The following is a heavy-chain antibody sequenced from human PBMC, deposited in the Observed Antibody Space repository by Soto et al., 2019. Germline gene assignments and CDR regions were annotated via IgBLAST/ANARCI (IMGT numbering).Heavy chain of an antibody. Sequence: SETLSLTCTVFGGSISRSSYYWGLVRQPPGKGLEWIGSIFYSGSTYYNPSLKSRVTISVDTSKNQFSLKLSSVTAADTAIYYCARRQGDYGYFDYWGQGTLVTVSS. CDR1: GGSISRSSYY. CDR3: ARRQGDYGYFDY. J-gene: IGHJ4*02. D-gene: IGHD4-17*01. CDR2: IFYSGST. V-gene: IGHV4-39*01.